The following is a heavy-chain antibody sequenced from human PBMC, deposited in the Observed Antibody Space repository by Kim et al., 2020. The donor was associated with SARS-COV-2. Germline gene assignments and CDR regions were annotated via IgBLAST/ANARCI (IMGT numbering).Heavy chain of an antibody. D-gene: IGHD3-10*01. Sequence: SQTLSLTCTVSGGSISSSSYYWGWIRQPPGKGLEWMGSIYYSGSTYYNPSLKSRVTISVDTSKNQFSLKLSSVIAADTAGYYCAVLWFGRIDPWGQGTLV. CDR2: IYYSGST. CDR3: AVLWFGRIDP. V-gene: IGHV4-39*01. CDR1: GGSISSSSYY. J-gene: IGHJ5*02.